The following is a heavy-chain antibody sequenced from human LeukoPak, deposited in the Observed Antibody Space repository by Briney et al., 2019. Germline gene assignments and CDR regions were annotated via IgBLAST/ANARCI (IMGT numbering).Heavy chain of an antibody. CDR3: AGDVGTSGWYTFDY. Sequence: SQTLSLTCAISGDSVSSINGAWNWIRQSPSRSLEWLGRTYYRSKWYNDYAVSMRGRITINPDTSKNQFSLQLNSVTPEDTAVYYCAGDVGTSGWYTFDYWGQGTLVSVSS. CDR2: TYYRSKWYN. J-gene: IGHJ4*02. V-gene: IGHV6-1*01. CDR1: GDSVSSINGA. D-gene: IGHD6-19*01.